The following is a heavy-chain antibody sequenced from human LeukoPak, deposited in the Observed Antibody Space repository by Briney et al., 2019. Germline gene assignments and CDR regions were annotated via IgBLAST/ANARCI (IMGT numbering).Heavy chain of an antibody. CDR2: ISWNSGSI. CDR1: GFTFDDYA. Sequence: GRFLRLSCAASGFTFDDYAMHWVRQAPGKGLEWVSGISWNSGSIGYADSVKGRFTISRDNAKNSLYLQMNSLRAEDTALYYCARNSLLRGGTDHYHGMDVWGQGTTVTVSS. V-gene: IGHV3-9*01. D-gene: IGHD3-10*01. J-gene: IGHJ6*02. CDR3: ARNSLLRGGTDHYHGMDV.